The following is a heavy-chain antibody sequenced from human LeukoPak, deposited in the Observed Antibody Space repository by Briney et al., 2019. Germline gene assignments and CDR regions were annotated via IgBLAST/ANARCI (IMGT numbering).Heavy chain of an antibody. V-gene: IGHV3-53*01. CDR1: GFTVSSNY. J-gene: IGHJ4*02. D-gene: IGHD5-18*01. Sequence: GGSLRLSCAASGFTVSSNYMSWVRQAPGKGLEWASVIYSGGSTYYADSVKGRFTISRDNSKNTLYLQMNSLRAEDTAVYYCARGELDTAMATYLDYWGQGTLVTVSS. CDR2: IYSGGST. CDR3: ARGELDTAMATYLDY.